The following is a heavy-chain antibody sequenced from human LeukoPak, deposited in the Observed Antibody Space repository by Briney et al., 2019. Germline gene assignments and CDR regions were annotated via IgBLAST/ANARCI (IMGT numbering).Heavy chain of an antibody. J-gene: IGHJ4*02. D-gene: IGHD1-26*01. CDR3: ARVAGSYTTFYFDY. CDR2: ISHSGST. V-gene: IGHV4-39*02. Sequence: SETLSLTCTVSGGSISSSSYCWGWIRQPPGKGLEWIGSISHSGSTYYNPSLKSRVTISVDTSKNHFSLKLSSVTAADTAVYYCARVAGSYTTFYFDYWGQGTLVTVSS. CDR1: GGSISSSSYC.